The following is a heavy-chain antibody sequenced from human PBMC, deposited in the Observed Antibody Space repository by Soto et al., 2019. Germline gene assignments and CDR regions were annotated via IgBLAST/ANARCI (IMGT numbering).Heavy chain of an antibody. CDR3: ARYFRGSGRYFFDY. Sequence: PGGSLRRSCVASGFTFISSFMGWVRQAPGKGLEWVANINQDGGGTYYVDSVEGRFTISRDNAKDSLYLQMNSLRGEDTAVYYCARYFRGSGRYFFDYWGQGTLVTISS. V-gene: IGHV3-7*03. J-gene: IGHJ4*02. CDR1: GFTFISSF. CDR2: INQDGGGT. D-gene: IGHD6-19*01.